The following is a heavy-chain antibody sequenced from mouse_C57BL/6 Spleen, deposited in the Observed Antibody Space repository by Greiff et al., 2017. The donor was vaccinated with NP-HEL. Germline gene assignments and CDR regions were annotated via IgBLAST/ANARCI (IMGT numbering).Heavy chain of an antibody. CDR3: ARYYYVSSYFDY. CDR1: GYTFTSSW. Sequence: QVQLQQPGAELVQPGASVKLSCKASGYTFTSSWMHWVKQRPGRGLEWIGRINPNSGDTKYNEKFKSRATLTVDKPSSTAYMQLSSLTSEDSAVYFCARYYYVSSYFDYWGQGTTLTVSS. D-gene: IGHD1-1*01. J-gene: IGHJ2*01. V-gene: IGHV1-72*01. CDR2: INPNSGDT.